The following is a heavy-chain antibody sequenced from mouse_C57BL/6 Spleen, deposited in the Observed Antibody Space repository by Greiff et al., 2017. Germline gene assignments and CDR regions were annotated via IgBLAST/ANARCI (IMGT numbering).Heavy chain of an antibody. Sequence: QVQLQQSGAELVKPGASVKLSCKASGYTFTSYWMHWVKQRPGQGLEWIGMIHPNSGSTNYNEKFKSKATLTVDKSSSTAYMQLSSLTSEDSAVYYCARGGYDSWYFDVWGTGTTVTVSS. D-gene: IGHD2-4*01. V-gene: IGHV1-64*01. J-gene: IGHJ1*03. CDR1: GYTFTSYW. CDR3: ARGGYDSWYFDV. CDR2: IHPNSGST.